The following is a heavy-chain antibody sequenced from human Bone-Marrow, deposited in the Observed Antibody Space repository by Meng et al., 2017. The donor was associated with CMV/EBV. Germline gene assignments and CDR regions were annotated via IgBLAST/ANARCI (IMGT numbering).Heavy chain of an antibody. D-gene: IGHD6-13*01. V-gene: IGHV4-61*01. CDR3: ARDNSSSWSRRGYYFDY. Sequence: GSLRLSCTVSGGSVSSGSYYWTWVRQSPGKGLEWIGNFHHSGSTNYNPSLRSRVTISVDTSKNQFSLKLSSVTAADTAVYYCARDNSSSWSRRGYYFDYWGQGTLVTVPS. CDR2: FHHSGST. J-gene: IGHJ4*02. CDR1: GGSVSSGSYY.